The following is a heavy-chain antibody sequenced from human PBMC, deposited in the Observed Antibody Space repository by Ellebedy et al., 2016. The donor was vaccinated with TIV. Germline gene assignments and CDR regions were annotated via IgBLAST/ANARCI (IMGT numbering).Heavy chain of an antibody. CDR3: AGREPMDV. CDR2: ISSRSSTI. J-gene: IGHJ6*02. Sequence: LSLTCAASGFTFSSYTMNWVRQAPGQGLEWVSYISSRSSTIYYADSVKGRFTIARDNAKNSLYLQMNSLRAEDTAVYYCAGREPMDVWGQGTTVTVSS. V-gene: IGHV3-48*04. D-gene: IGHD1-14*01. CDR1: GFTFSSYT.